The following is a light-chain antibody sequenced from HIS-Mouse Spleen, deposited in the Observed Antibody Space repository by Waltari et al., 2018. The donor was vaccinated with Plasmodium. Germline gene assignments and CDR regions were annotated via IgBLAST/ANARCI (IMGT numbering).Light chain of an antibody. V-gene: IGLV2-23*01. J-gene: IGLJ1*01. CDR1: SSDAGSYNL. CDR3: CSCAGSSTYV. CDR2: QGS. Sequence: QSALTQPASVSGSPAQSITISCTGTSSDAGSYNLVSWYQQHPGKAPKLMIYQGSKRPSGVSNRFSGSKSGNTASLTISELQAEDDADYYCCSCAGSSTYVFGTGTKVTVL.